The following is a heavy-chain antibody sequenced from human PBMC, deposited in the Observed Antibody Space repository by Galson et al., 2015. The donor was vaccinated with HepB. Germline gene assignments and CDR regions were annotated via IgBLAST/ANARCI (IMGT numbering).Heavy chain of an antibody. D-gene: IGHD3-16*01. CDR2: ISSTSDYI. Sequence: SLRLSCAASGFTFSSFNMIWARQAPGKGPEWVSSISSTSDYIYYADSVKGRFTISRDNAKNSLHLQMNSLRAEDTAVYYCVRDPPLGTPFDYWGQGTLVTVSS. CDR3: VRDPPLGTPFDY. V-gene: IGHV3-21*06. J-gene: IGHJ4*02. CDR1: GFTFSSFN.